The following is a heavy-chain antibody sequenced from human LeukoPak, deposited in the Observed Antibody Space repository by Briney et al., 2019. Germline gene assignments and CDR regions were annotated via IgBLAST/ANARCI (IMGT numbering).Heavy chain of an antibody. J-gene: IGHJ4*02. CDR1: GGSISSSPYY. CDR2: IYYSGST. CDR3: ARHASVDGNWPRPLDY. D-gene: IGHD6-19*01. V-gene: IGHV4-39*01. Sequence: SQRLSLTCTVSGGSISSSPYYWGWIRQPPGKGLEWIGTIYYSGSTYYNPSLKTRVTISVDTSKNQFSLKLTSVTAADTAVYYCARHASVDGNWPRPLDYWGQGSLVT.